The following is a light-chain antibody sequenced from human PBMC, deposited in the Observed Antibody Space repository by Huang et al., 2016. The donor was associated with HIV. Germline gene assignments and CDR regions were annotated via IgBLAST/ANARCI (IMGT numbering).Light chain of an antibody. J-gene: IGKJ2*01. CDR1: QSLSSSD. CDR2: GAS. Sequence: EIVLTQSPGTLSLSPGESATLSCRASQSLSSSDLAWYQQKPGQAPRLLIFGASSRAPGLPDRFSGSGSRTDFTLTISRLEPEDLAVYYCQYYGRSPPYTFGQGTKVELK. CDR3: QYYGRSPPYT. V-gene: IGKV3-20*01.